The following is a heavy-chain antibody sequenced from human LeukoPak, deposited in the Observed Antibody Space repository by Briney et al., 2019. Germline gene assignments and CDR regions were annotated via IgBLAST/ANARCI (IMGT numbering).Heavy chain of an antibody. Sequence: SVKVSCKASGGTFSSYAISWVRQAPGQGLEWMEGIIPIFGTANYAQKFQGRVTITTDESTSTAYMELSSLRSEDTAVYYCATDLGYCSSTSCPKWGQGTLVTVSS. V-gene: IGHV1-69*05. D-gene: IGHD2-2*01. CDR1: GGTFSSYA. J-gene: IGHJ4*02. CDR2: IIPIFGTA. CDR3: ATDLGYCSSTSCPK.